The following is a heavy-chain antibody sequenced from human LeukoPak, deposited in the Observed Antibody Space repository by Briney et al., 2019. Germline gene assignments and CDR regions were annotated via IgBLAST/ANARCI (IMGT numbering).Heavy chain of an antibody. V-gene: IGHV3-53*01. J-gene: IGHJ4*02. CDR3: ARAGLVYYFDY. Sequence: GGSLRLSCAASGFTFSSYWMHWVRHAPGKGLEWVSGIYSGGSTYYADSVKGRFTISRDNSKNTLYLQMNSLRAEDTAVYYCARAGLVYYFDYWGQGTLVTVSS. D-gene: IGHD3/OR15-3a*01. CDR2: IYSGGST. CDR1: GFTFSSYW.